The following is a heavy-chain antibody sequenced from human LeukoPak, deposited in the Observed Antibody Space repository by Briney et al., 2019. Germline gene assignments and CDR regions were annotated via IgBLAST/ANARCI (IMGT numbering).Heavy chain of an antibody. D-gene: IGHD2/OR15-2a*01. CDR3: ATTSGKIARGY. CDR1: GGSISGHY. CDR2: IHYSGST. J-gene: IGHJ4*02. Sequence: SETLSLICTVSGGSISGHYWTWVRQPPGKGLEWIGYIHYSGSTNYNPSLESRVTMSVDTSKNHFSLKLSSVTAADTAVYYCATTSGKIARGYWGQGILVTVSS. V-gene: IGHV4-59*11.